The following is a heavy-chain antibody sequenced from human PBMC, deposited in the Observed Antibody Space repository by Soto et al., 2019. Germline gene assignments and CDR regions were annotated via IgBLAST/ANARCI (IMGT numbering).Heavy chain of an antibody. CDR3: ARAALSYYYYMDV. J-gene: IGHJ6*03. CDR1: GFTFSSYS. Sequence: EVQLVESGGGLVKPGGSLRLSCAASGFTFSSYSMNWVRQAPGKGLEWVSSISSSSSYIYYADSVKGRFTISRDNAKNSLYLQMNSLRAEDTAVYYCARAALSYYYYMDVWGKGTTVTVSS. CDR2: ISSSSSYI. V-gene: IGHV3-21*01.